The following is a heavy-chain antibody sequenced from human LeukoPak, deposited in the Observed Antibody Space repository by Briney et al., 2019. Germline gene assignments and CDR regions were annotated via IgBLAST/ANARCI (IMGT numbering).Heavy chain of an antibody. CDR3: GRHAYGGSPPLN. V-gene: IGHV4-59*01. Sequence: PSETLSLTCTVSGGSISSYYWSWIRQPPGKGLEWIGYIYYSGTTNYNPSLKSRVTTSVDTSKNQFSLKLSSVTAADTALYYCGRHAYGGSPPLNWGQGTLVTVSS. J-gene: IGHJ4*02. CDR1: GGSISSYY. D-gene: IGHD3-10*01. CDR2: IYYSGTT.